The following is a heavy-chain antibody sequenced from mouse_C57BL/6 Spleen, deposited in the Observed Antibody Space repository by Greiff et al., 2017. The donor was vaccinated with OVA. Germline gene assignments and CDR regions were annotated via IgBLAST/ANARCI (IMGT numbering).Heavy chain of an antibody. CDR1: GYAFTNYL. CDR3: AKDGDYDGERDY. CDR2: INPGTGGT. D-gene: IGHD2-3*01. J-gene: IGHJ2*01. V-gene: IGHV1-54*01. Sequence: QVQLQQSGAELVRPGTSVTVSCKASGYAFTNYLIEWVKQRPGHGLEWIGVINPGTGGTTYNQKFKGKATLTADKSSSTAYMQLRSLTSEDSAVYVCAKDGDYDGERDYWGQGTTLTVSS.